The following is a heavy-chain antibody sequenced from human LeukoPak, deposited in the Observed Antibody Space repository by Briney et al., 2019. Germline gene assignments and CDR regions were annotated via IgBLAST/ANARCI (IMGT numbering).Heavy chain of an antibody. D-gene: IGHD6-13*01. CDR2: ISAYNGNT. CDR1: GYTFTSYG. CDR3: ARDFPGGHASKTIAAAGTPLFDY. Sequence: GASVKVSCKASGYTFTSYGISWVRQAPGQGLEWMGWISAYNGNTNYAQKLQGRVTMTTDTSTSTAYMELRSLRSDDTAVYYCARDFPGGHASKTIAAAGTPLFDYWGQGTLVTVSS. J-gene: IGHJ4*02. V-gene: IGHV1-18*01.